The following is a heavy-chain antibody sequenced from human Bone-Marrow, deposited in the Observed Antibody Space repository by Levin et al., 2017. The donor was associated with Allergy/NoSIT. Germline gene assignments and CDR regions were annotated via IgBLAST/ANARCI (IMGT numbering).Heavy chain of an antibody. CDR3: AHYPRRGVINGALDI. V-gene: IGHV2-5*02. CDR1: GFSLSTSGES. D-gene: IGHD3-10*01. J-gene: IGHJ3*02. Sequence: SGPTLVKPTQTLTLTCTFSGFSLSTSGESVVWIRQPPGKALEWLALLFWDDDKRYSPSLKSRLTITKDTSKNQVVLTMTNMDPVDTATYYCAHYPRRGVINGALDIWGQGTMVTVSS. CDR2: LFWDDDK.